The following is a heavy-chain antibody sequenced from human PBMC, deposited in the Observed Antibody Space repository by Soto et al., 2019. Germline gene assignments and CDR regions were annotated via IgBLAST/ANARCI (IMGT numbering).Heavy chain of an antibody. J-gene: IGHJ3*02. CDR1: GGSFSGYY. CDR3: ARGGPRDIVVVPAADDAFDI. D-gene: IGHD2-2*01. V-gene: IGHV4-34*01. Sequence: SETLSLTCAVYGGSFSGYYWSWIRQPPGKGLEWIGEINHSGSTNYNPSLKSRVTISVDTSKNQFSLMLSSVTAADTAVYYCARGGPRDIVVVPAADDAFDIWGQGTMVTVSS. CDR2: INHSGST.